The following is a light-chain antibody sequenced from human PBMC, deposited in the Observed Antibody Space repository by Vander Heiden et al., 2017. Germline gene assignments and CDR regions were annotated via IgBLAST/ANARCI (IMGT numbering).Light chain of an antibody. J-gene: IGLJ1*01. Sequence: QSVLTQAPSGSAAPGQKVTISCSGSSPNIGNNSVAWYQQHPGTAPKLLIYENNKRPSGIPDRFSGSKSGTSATLGITGLPTGDEADYYCGAWDSSLRVYVFGSGTKVTVL. CDR3: GAWDSSLRVYV. CDR1: SPNIGNNS. CDR2: ENN. V-gene: IGLV1-51*02.